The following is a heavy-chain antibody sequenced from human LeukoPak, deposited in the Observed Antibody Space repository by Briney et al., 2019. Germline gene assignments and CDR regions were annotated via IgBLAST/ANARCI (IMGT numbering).Heavy chain of an antibody. CDR2: ISSSSSTI. CDR1: GFTFSSYS. CDR3: ARSIIVVVPAVDY. Sequence: GGSLRLSCAASGFTFSSYSMNWVRQAPGKGLEWVSYISSSSSTIYYADSVKGRFTISRDNAKNSLYLQMNSLRAEDTAVYYCARSIIVVVPAVDYWGQGTLVTVSS. J-gene: IGHJ4*02. V-gene: IGHV3-48*01. D-gene: IGHD2-2*01.